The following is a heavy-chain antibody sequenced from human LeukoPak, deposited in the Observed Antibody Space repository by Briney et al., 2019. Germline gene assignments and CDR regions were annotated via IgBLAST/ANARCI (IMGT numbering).Heavy chain of an antibody. V-gene: IGHV4-34*01. D-gene: IGHD4-17*01. CDR2: INPSGST. Sequence: PSETLSLTXAVFGGSFRGYYWIWIRQPPGKGLEWIGEINPSGSTNYNPSLKSRVTISVDTSKNQFSLKLSSVTAADTAVYYCARDPFTATVTWGQGTLVTVSS. CDR3: ARDPFTATVT. J-gene: IGHJ4*02. CDR1: GGSFRGYY.